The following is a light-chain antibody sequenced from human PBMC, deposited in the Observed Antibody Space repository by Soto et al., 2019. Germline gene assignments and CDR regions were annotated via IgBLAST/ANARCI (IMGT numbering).Light chain of an antibody. Sequence: DIQMTQSPSSVSASLGDTVTITCRASQGIASWLAWYQQRPGKAPKLLIYGASTLESGVPSRFSGSGSGTDFTLTISSLQSEDFGTYYCQQANSFPRTFDPGTKVDIK. CDR2: GAS. V-gene: IGKV1-12*01. J-gene: IGKJ3*01. CDR3: QQANSFPRT. CDR1: QGIASW.